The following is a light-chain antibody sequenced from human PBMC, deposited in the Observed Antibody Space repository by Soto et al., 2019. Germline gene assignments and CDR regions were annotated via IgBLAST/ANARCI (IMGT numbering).Light chain of an antibody. Sequence: IVLTQSPGTLSLSPGERATLSCRASQSVSSTYIAWYQQNPGQAPRLLIYGASSRATGIPDRFSGSGSGTDFTLTISRLEPEAFAVYFCQQYGRSPPFTFGQGTKVDIK. CDR3: QQYGRSPPFT. CDR1: QSVSSTY. V-gene: IGKV3-20*01. CDR2: GAS. J-gene: IGKJ2*01.